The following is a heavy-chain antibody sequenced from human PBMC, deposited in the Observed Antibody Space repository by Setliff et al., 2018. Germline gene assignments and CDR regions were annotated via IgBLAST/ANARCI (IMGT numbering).Heavy chain of an antibody. CDR3: AREQWLDPPGYYYMDV. CDR1: GSSISSYY. D-gene: IGHD6-19*01. V-gene: IGHV4-4*07. Sequence: PSETLSLTCTVSGSSISSYYWSWIRQPAGKGLEWIGHIYIGGSANYNPSLKSRVTMSIGTSKNQFSLKLNSVTAADMAVYYCAREQWLDPPGYYYMDVWAKGTTVTVSS. J-gene: IGHJ6*03. CDR2: IYIGGSA.